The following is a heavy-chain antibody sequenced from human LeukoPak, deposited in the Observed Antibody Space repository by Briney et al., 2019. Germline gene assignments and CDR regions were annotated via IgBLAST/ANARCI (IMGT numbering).Heavy chain of an antibody. J-gene: IGHJ5*02. CDR3: ARGVTRYNWFDP. V-gene: IGHV5-51*01. Sequence: GESLKISCQAFGYRFSANWIGWVRQMPGKGLEWMGIIYPADSDTYYSPSFQGQVTISADKSISTTYLQRSSLKVSDSAMYYCARGVTRYNWFDPWGQGTLVTVSS. CDR1: GYRFSANW. D-gene: IGHD4-23*01. CDR2: IYPADSDT.